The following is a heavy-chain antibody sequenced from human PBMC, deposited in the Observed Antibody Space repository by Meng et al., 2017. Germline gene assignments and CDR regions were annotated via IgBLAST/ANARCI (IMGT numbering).Heavy chain of an antibody. Sequence: GESLKISCAASGFTFSSYWMHWVRQAPGKGVVGVSRINSDGSSTSYADSVKGRFTISRDNAKNTLYLQMNSLRAEDTAVYYCARWWRYCSGGSCYLGDAFDIWGQGTMVTVSS. CDR1: GFTFSSYW. V-gene: IGHV3-74*01. CDR2: INSDGSST. J-gene: IGHJ3*02. CDR3: ARWWRYCSGGSCYLGDAFDI. D-gene: IGHD2-15*01.